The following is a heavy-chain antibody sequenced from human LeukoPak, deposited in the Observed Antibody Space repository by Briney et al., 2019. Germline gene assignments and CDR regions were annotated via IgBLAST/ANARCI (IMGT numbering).Heavy chain of an antibody. Sequence: SVKVSCKPSGDTFSSYAISCVRQAPGQGLEWRGEIIPILGTANYAQKFQGRVTITADETTSTAYMELSSLRSEDTAVYYCARGPLDYDILTGPYGMDVWGKGTTVTVSS. D-gene: IGHD3-9*01. CDR2: IIPILGTA. J-gene: IGHJ6*04. CDR3: ARGPLDYDILTGPYGMDV. CDR1: GDTFSSYA. V-gene: IGHV1-69*01.